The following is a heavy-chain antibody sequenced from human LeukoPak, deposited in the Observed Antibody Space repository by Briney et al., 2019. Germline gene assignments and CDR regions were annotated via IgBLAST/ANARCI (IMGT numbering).Heavy chain of an antibody. J-gene: IGHJ3*02. CDR1: GGTFSSYA. CDR3: AREYYLTVTKTFAAFDI. V-gene: IGHV1-69*13. Sequence: SVKVSCKASGGTFSSYAISWVRQAPGQGLEWMGGIIPIFGTANYAQKFQGRVTITADESTSTAYMELSSLRSEDTAVYYCAREYYLTVTKTFAAFDIWGQGTMVTVSS. CDR2: IIPIFGTA. D-gene: IGHD4-17*01.